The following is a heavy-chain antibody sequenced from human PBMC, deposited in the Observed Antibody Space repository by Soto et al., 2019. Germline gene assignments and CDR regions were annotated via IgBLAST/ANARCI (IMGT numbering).Heavy chain of an antibody. D-gene: IGHD6-19*01. J-gene: IGHJ4*02. CDR3: ARGRSGWGIDY. V-gene: IGHV4-30-2*01. Sequence: CIRQPPGKGLEHIGYIYHSGSTYYNPSLKSRVTISVDRSKNQFSLKLSSVTAADTAVYYCARGRSGWGIDYWGQGTLVTVTS. CDR2: IYHSGST.